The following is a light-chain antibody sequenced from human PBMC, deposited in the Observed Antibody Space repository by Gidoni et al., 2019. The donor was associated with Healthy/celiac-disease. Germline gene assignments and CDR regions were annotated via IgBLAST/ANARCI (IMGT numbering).Light chain of an antibody. CDR2: QDS. J-gene: IGLJ2*01. V-gene: IGLV3-1*01. CDR3: QAGDSRDVV. Sequence: SYELTQPPSVSVSPGQTASITCSGDKLGDKYACWYQQKPGQSPVLVIYQDSKRPSGIPDRISGSISGNTATLSISGTQAMDEADYYGQAGDSRDVVFGGGTKLTVL. CDR1: KLGDKY.